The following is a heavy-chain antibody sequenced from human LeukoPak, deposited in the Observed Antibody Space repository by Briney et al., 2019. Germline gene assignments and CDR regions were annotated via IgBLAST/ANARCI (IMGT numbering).Heavy chain of an antibody. CDR2: INYSGST. V-gene: IGHV4-59*01. D-gene: IGHD1-1*01. J-gene: IGHJ6*03. CDR1: GDSISSSC. CDR3: ARESRVHYYMDV. Sequence: SETLSLTCSVSGDSISSSCWSWIRQPPGKGLEWIGYINYSGSTNYNPSLKSRVTISVDTSKNQFSLKLSSVTAADTAVYYCARESRVHYYMDVWGKGTTVTVSS.